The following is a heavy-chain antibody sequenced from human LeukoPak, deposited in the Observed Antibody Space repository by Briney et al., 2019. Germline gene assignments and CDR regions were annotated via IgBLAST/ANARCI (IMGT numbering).Heavy chain of an antibody. V-gene: IGHV4-59*01. D-gene: IGHD1-26*01. Sequence: SETLSLTCTVSGGSISSYYWSWIRQPPGKGLEWIGYIYYSGSTNYNPSLKSRVTISVDTSKNQFSLKLSSVTAADTAVYYCARTSGSYSGTFDYWGQGTLVTVSS. J-gene: IGHJ4*02. CDR2: IYYSGST. CDR3: ARTSGSYSGTFDY. CDR1: GGSISSYY.